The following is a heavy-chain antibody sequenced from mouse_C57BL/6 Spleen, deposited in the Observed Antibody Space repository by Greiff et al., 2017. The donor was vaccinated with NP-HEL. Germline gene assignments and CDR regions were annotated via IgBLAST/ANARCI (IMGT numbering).Heavy chain of an antibody. D-gene: IGHD1-1*01. CDR1: GFNINDDY. CDR2: IDPENGDT. CDR3: TTIYCYGSGSTYALDY. V-gene: IGHV14-4*01. Sequence: EVQLLESGAELVRPGASVKLSCTASGFNINDDYMHWVKQRPEQGLEWIGWIDPENGDTEYASKFKGKATITADTSSNTAYMQLSSLTSEDTAVYYCTTIYCYGSGSTYALDYWGQGTSVTVSS. J-gene: IGHJ4*01.